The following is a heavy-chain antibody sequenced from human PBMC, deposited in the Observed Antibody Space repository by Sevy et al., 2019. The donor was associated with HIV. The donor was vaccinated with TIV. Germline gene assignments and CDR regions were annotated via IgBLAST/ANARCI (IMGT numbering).Heavy chain of an antibody. CDR3: AQETFGRFDS. V-gene: IGHV3-7*01. J-gene: IGHJ4*02. Sequence: GGSLRLSCAASGFSFSAYWMNWVRQAPGKGLEWVANIKPDGSDKNYVDSAEGRFTISRDNAKISLYLQMNSLRVEDTAMYYCAQETFGRFDSWGQGTLVTVSS. D-gene: IGHD1-26*01. CDR1: GFSFSAYW. CDR2: IKPDGSDK.